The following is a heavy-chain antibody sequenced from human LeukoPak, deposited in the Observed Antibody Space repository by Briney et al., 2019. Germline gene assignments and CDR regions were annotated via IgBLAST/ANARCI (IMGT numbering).Heavy chain of an antibody. V-gene: IGHV4-61*02. Sequence: SETLSLTCTVSGGSISSGSYYWSWIRQPAGKGLEWIGRIYTSGSTNYNPSLKSRVTISVDTSKNQFSLKLSSVTAADTAVYYCARGRWDYSKGLGYWGQGTLVTVSS. CDR1: GGSISSGSYY. CDR2: IYTSGST. J-gene: IGHJ4*02. D-gene: IGHD4-11*01. CDR3: ARGRWDYSKGLGY.